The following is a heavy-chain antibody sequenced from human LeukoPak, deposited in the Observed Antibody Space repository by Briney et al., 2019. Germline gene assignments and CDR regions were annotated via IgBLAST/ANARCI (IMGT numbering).Heavy chain of an antibody. CDR1: GGSTTSYY. V-gene: IGHV4-4*07. CDR2: INTSGST. Sequence: SETLSLTCTVSGGSTTSYYWSWIRQPAGKGLEYIGRINTSGSTNYNPSLKSRVTMSVDTSKNQFSLKLSSATAADTAVYFCARLALPATVGAFHIWGQGTMVSVSS. D-gene: IGHD1-7*01. CDR3: ARLALPATVGAFHI. J-gene: IGHJ3*02.